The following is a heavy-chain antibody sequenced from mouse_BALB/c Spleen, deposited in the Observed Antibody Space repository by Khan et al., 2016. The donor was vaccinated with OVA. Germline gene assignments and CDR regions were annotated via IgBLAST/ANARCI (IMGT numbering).Heavy chain of an antibody. Sequence: QVQLQQSGAELARPGASVKMSCKASGYTFTSYTIHWIKKRPGQGLEWIGYINPSNGYTNYNQKFKDKATLTTDKSSTPAYLQLSSLTSDDSAVYNCVRDGAYHRNDGWFAYWGPGTLVTVSA. D-gene: IGHD2-14*01. CDR3: VRDGAYHRNDGWFAY. V-gene: IGHV1-4*01. CDR2: INPSNGYT. CDR1: GYTFTSYT. J-gene: IGHJ3*01.